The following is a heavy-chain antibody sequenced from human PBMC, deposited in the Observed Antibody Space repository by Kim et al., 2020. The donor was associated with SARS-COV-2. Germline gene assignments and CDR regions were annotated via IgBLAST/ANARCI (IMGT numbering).Heavy chain of an antibody. V-gene: IGHV4-39*07. Sequence: SETLSLTCTVSGDSISDSNSFYWGWIRQPPGKGLEYIGKIYFNGGTSFHPSLKSRVTMSVDTSKNQYSLKLNSVTAADTAIYYCARDHGSGGYAYFDFWGQGMLVTVSS. CDR2: IYFNGGT. CDR1: GDSISDSNSFY. J-gene: IGHJ4*02. CDR3: ARDHGSGGYAYFDF. D-gene: IGHD3-10*01.